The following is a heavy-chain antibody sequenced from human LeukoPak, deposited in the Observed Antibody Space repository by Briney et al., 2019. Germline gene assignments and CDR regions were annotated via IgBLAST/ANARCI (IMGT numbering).Heavy chain of an antibody. Sequence: PGGSLRLSCAASGFTFDDYAMHWVRQAPGKGLEWVSGISWNSVSIAYADSVKGRFTISRDNAKNSLYLQMNSLRAEDTAVYYCARDKGYSSSWYYFDYWGQGTLVTVSS. CDR3: ARDKGYSSSWYYFDY. D-gene: IGHD6-13*01. CDR2: ISWNSVSI. V-gene: IGHV3-9*01. CDR1: GFTFDDYA. J-gene: IGHJ4*02.